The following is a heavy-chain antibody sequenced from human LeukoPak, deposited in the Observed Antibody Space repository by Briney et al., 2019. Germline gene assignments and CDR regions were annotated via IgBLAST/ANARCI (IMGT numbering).Heavy chain of an antibody. J-gene: IGHJ4*02. CDR3: ARDPSRGYNYGYGDY. CDR1: GFTFSTYW. D-gene: IGHD5-18*01. V-gene: IGHV3-7*01. Sequence: QTGGSLRLSCAASGFTFSTYWMSWVRQAPGKGLEWVAHINQDRSEKNYVDSVKGRFTIARDNAKNSLYLQMNSLRAEDTAVYYCARDPSRGYNYGYGDYWGQGTLVIVYS. CDR2: INQDRSEK.